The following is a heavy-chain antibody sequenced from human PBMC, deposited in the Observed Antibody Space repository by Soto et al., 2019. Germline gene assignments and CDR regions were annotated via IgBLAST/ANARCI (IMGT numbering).Heavy chain of an antibody. CDR2: ISYDGSNK. V-gene: IGHV3-30*03. CDR1: GFTFSTYG. Sequence: GGSLRLSCAASGFTFSTYGMHWVRQTPGKGLEWVAVISYDGSNKYYSDSVKGRFTISGDNAKNSLYLQMNSLRAEDTAVYYCARDHLDIVVVPAAIPLDYWGQGTLVTVSS. D-gene: IGHD2-2*01. J-gene: IGHJ4*02. CDR3: ARDHLDIVVVPAAIPLDY.